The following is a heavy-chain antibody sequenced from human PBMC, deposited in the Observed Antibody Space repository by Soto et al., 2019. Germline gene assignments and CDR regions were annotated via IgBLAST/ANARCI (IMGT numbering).Heavy chain of an antibody. J-gene: IGHJ5*02. D-gene: IGHD3-22*01. CDR3: ARDSSGFHWFDA. CDR2: IIPKFGTT. V-gene: IGHV1-69*13. Sequence: SVKVSCKASGGSFSTYGINWVRLAPGQGLEWMGGIIPKFGTTNYAQKFRGRVTITADESTNTAYMELNCLRSEDTAVYFCARDSSGFHWFDAWGQGTLVTVSS. CDR1: GGSFSTYG.